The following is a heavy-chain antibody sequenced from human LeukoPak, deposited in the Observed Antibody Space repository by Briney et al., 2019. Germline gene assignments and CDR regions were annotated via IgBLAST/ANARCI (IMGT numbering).Heavy chain of an antibody. Sequence: GGSLRLSCAASGFTFSSYGMHWVRQAPGKGLEWVAFIRYDGSNKYYADSVKGRFTISRDNSKNTLYLQMNSLRAEDTAVYYCANGLRPAFDIWGQGTMVTVSS. D-gene: IGHD5-12*01. V-gene: IGHV3-30*02. CDR2: IRYDGSNK. CDR3: ANGLRPAFDI. J-gene: IGHJ3*02. CDR1: GFTFSSYG.